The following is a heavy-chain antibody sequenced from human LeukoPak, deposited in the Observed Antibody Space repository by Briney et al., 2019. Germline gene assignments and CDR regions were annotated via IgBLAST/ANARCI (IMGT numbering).Heavy chain of an antibody. Sequence: SQTLSLTCTVSGDSISSGDYSWNWIRQPPGKGLEWIGYIYQSGSTYYNPSLKSRVTISEDTSKNQFSLKLSSVTAADTAVYYCARVERIAVAGITDYWGQGTLVTVSS. CDR3: ARVERIAVAGITDY. CDR2: IYQSGST. V-gene: IGHV4-30-2*01. D-gene: IGHD6-19*01. J-gene: IGHJ4*02. CDR1: GDSISSGDYS.